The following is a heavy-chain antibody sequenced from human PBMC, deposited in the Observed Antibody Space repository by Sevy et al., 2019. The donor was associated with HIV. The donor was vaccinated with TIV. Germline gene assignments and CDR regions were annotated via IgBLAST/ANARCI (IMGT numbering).Heavy chain of an antibody. CDR3: TRLYSSSWSGTHFDY. V-gene: IGHV3-49*04. Sequence: GGSLRLSCTASGFTFGDYAMSWVRQAPGKGLEWVGFIRSKAYGGTTEYAASVKGRFTISRDDSKSIAYLQMNSLKTEDTAMYYCTRLYSSSWSGTHFDYWGQGTLVTVSS. CDR1: GFTFGDYA. J-gene: IGHJ4*02. D-gene: IGHD6-13*01. CDR2: IRSKAYGGTT.